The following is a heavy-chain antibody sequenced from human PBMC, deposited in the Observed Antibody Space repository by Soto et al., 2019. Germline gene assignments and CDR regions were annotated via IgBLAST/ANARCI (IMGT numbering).Heavy chain of an antibody. CDR3: ARGCYRSGYYKAYYYYGMDV. Sequence: GGSLRLSCAASGFTFSSYWMHWVRQAPGKGLAWVSRINSDGSSTSYADSVKGRFTISRDNAKNTLYLQMNSLRAEDTAVYYCARGCYRSGYYKAYYYYGMDVWGQGTTVTVSS. CDR2: INSDGSST. CDR1: GFTFSSYW. V-gene: IGHV3-74*01. D-gene: IGHD3-3*01. J-gene: IGHJ6*02.